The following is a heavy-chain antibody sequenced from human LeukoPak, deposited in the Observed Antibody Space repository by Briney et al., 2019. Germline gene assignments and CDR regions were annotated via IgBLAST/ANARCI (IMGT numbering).Heavy chain of an antibody. Sequence: SETLSLTCTVSGGSISSSSYYWGWIRQPPGKGLEWIANIYYSGSTYYNPSLKSRVTISVDTSKNQFSLKLSSVTAADTAVYYCARQSGSYGVYYYCMDVWGKGTTVTISS. D-gene: IGHD1-26*01. V-gene: IGHV4-39*01. CDR2: IYYSGST. CDR1: GGSISSSSYY. J-gene: IGHJ6*03. CDR3: ARQSGSYGVYYYCMDV.